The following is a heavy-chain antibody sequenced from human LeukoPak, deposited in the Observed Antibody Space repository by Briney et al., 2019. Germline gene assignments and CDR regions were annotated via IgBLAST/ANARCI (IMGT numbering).Heavy chain of an antibody. CDR3: ARATYSGDTSYVFDY. Sequence: SETLSLTCTVSGDSISSYYWNWFRQPAGKGLEWIGRLYASGTTSYNPSLESRVSMSLDTSKNQFSLKLNSVTAADTAVYYCARATYSGDTSYVFDYWGQGTLVSVSS. CDR1: GDSISSYY. V-gene: IGHV4-4*07. D-gene: IGHD1-26*01. CDR2: LYASGTT. J-gene: IGHJ4*02.